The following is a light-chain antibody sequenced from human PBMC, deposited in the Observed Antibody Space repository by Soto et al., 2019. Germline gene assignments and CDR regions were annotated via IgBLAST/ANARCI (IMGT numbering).Light chain of an antibody. J-gene: IGKJ1*01. CDR2: WAS. CDR1: QRVLSSGNNKAA. V-gene: IGKV4-1*01. Sequence: DIVMTQSPDSLAVSLGERATINCKSSQRVLSSGNNKAALVWYQQKPGQPLKMLISWASTRESGVPDRFSGSGSGTDFTLTISSLQAEDVAVYYCQQFYTTPSFGQGTKVEIK. CDR3: QQFYTTPS.